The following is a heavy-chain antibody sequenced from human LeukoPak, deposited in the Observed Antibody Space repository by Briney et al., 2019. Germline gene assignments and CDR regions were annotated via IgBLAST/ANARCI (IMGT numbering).Heavy chain of an antibody. V-gene: IGHV3-74*01. Sequence: PGGSLRLSCGASGFTFSSYWMHWVRQAPGKGLVWVSRINNDGSSTTYADSVRGRFTISRDNAKNSLYLQMNSLRDDDTAVYYCARDGVRDYGDYEDYWGQGALVTVSS. CDR3: ARDGVRDYGDYEDY. D-gene: IGHD4-17*01. CDR2: INNDGSST. J-gene: IGHJ4*02. CDR1: GFTFSSYW.